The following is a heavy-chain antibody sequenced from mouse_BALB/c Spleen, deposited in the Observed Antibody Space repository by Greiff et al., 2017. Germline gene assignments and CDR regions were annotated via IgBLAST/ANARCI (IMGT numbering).Heavy chain of an antibody. CDR1: GYTFTSYW. CDR2: IYPGRGIT. Sequence: VQLQQPGAELVKPGASVKMSCPASGYTFTSYWINWVKQRPGQGLEWIGDIYPGRGITNYNEKFKSKATLTLDTSSSTAYMQLSSLTSEDSAVYYCSRKAYYGNGAMDDGGQGTSVTVAS. CDR3: SRKAYYGNGAMDD. J-gene: IGHJ4*01. V-gene: IGHV1-55*01. D-gene: IGHD2-10*01.